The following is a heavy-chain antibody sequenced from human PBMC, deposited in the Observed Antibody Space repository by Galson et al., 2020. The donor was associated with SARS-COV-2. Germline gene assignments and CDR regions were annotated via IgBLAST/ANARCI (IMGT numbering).Heavy chain of an antibody. Sequence: SGPTLVKPTQTLTLTCTLSGFSFSSHAVGVGWIRQPPGKALEWLALIYWDDDKRYRPSLKSRLSITKDSSKNQVVLTMTNLDPEDTATYFCAHTKGVGELFFDNWGQGTLVTVSS. CDR1: GFSFSSHAVG. CDR2: IYWDDDK. CDR3: AHTKGVGELFFDN. V-gene: IGHV2-5*02. J-gene: IGHJ4*02. D-gene: IGHD3-10*01.